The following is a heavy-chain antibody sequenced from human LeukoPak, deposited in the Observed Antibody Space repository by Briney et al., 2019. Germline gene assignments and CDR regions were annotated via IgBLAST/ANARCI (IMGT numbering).Heavy chain of an antibody. CDR3: ARDRYDNLTGFADAFDI. Sequence: SETLSLTCTVSGGSISSSSYYWGRIRQPPGTGLEWIGSIYYSGSTYYNPSLQSRLTISVDTSKNQFSLKLSSVTAADTAVYYCARDRYDNLTGFADAFDIWGQGTMVTVSS. CDR1: GGSISSSSYY. CDR2: IYYSGST. D-gene: IGHD3-9*01. V-gene: IGHV4-39*02. J-gene: IGHJ3*02.